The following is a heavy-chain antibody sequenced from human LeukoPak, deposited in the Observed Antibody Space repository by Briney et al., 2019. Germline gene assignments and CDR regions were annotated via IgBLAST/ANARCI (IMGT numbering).Heavy chain of an antibody. J-gene: IGHJ5*02. Sequence: SETLSLTCTVSGGSISSSYWNWIRQPPGKGLEWIGSIYYSGSTYYNPSLKSRVTISVDTSKNQFSLRLSSVTATDTAVYYCVRQSGWYIASWGQGTLVTVSS. V-gene: IGHV4-59*05. D-gene: IGHD6-19*01. CDR1: GGSISSSY. CDR3: VRQSGWYIAS. CDR2: IYYSGST.